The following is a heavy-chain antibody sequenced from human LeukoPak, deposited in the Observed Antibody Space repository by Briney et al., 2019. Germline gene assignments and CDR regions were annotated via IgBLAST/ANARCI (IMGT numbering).Heavy chain of an antibody. CDR3: ARGNSHSFDY. D-gene: IGHD1-26*01. J-gene: IGHJ4*02. Sequence: PGKSLRLSCAASGFMFSSYSMNWVRQAPGKGLEWISYISGNGDTTHYADSVKGRFTISRDNAKNSLYLQMNSLRAEDTAVYYCARGNSHSFDYWGQGTLVTVSS. CDR1: GFMFSSYS. CDR2: ISGNGDTT. V-gene: IGHV3-48*01.